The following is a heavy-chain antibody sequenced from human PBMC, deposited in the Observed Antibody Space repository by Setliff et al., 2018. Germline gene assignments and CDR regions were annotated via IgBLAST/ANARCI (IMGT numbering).Heavy chain of an antibody. V-gene: IGHV4-39*01. CDR3: ARLPNYVWGSPVDY. CDR1: GASITNINYY. CDR2: XXXXXXX. D-gene: IGHD3-16*01. J-gene: IGHJ4*02. Sequence: SETLSLTCTVSGASITNINYYWGLIRQPPGKGLEWIGXXXXXXXXXXNPSXXSRVTISVDTSKNQFSLTLSSVTAADTAVYYCARLPNYVWGSPVDYWGQGTLVTVSS.